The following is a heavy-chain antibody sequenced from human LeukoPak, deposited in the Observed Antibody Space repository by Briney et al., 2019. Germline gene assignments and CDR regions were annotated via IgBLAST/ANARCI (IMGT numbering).Heavy chain of an antibody. CDR2: INHSGST. D-gene: IGHD3/OR15-3a*01. CDR1: GGSFSGYY. V-gene: IGHV4-34*01. J-gene: IGHJ4*02. CDR3: ARGLLWAGKRFDY. Sequence: SETLSLTCAVYGGSFSGYYWSWIRQPPGKGLEWIGEINHSGSTNYNPSLKSRVTMSVDTSKNQFSLKLSSVTAADTAVYYCARGLLWAGKRFDYWGQGTLVTVSS.